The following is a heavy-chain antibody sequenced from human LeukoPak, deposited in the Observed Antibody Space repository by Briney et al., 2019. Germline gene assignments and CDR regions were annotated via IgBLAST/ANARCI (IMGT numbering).Heavy chain of an antibody. J-gene: IGHJ4*02. D-gene: IGHD2-8*01. CDR3: AVLSGRH. CDR2: ISSSNSNE. V-gene: IGHV3-21*01. Sequence: GGSLRLSCAASGFTFSSHAMCWVRQAPGKGLEWVSSISSSNSNEYYADSVKGRFTISRDNAKNSLYLQMNSLRAEETAVYHCAVLSGRHWGQGTLVTVSS. CDR1: GFTFSSHA.